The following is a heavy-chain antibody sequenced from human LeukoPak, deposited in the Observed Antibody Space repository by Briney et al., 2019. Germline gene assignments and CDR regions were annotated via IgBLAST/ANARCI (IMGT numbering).Heavy chain of an antibody. V-gene: IGHV3-23*01. CDR2: ITATGDTA. CDR3: AGDRNSDWYSPLDY. J-gene: IGHJ4*02. D-gene: IGHD6-19*01. Sequence: GGSLRLSCVASGFTFTKYAMSWIRQAPGKGLEWVAIITATGDTAYYADSVKGRFTISRDNSRNTVYMRMDSLRAEDTAIYYCAGDRNSDWYSPLDYWGQGSQVTVSP. CDR1: GFTFTKYA.